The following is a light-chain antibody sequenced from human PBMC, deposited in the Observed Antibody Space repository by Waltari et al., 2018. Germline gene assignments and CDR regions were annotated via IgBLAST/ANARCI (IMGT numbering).Light chain of an antibody. CDR1: QSVTIY. CDR3: QQYVESPAT. V-gene: IGKV3-20*01. Sequence: EIVLTQSPGTVSLSPGDRATFSCWASQSVTIYLAWYQQKPGQAPRPLTYHASTRATGIPDRFSGSGSGTDFSLTISRLEPEDIGMYYCQQYVESPATFGQGTKVEIK. CDR2: HAS. J-gene: IGKJ1*01.